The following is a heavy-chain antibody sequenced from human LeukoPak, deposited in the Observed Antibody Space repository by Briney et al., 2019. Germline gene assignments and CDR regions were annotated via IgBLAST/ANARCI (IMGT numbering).Heavy chain of an antibody. D-gene: IGHD3-10*01. Sequence: RASVKVSCKASGYTFSSYDINWVRQATGQGLEWMGWMNPNNRNTGYAQKFQGRVTMTRNTSISTAYMELNSLRSEDTAVYYCARGDYGSETSTTKSGDYWGQGTLVTVSS. V-gene: IGHV1-8*01. CDR1: GYTFSSYD. J-gene: IGHJ4*02. CDR3: ARGDYGSETSTTKSGDY. CDR2: MNPNNRNT.